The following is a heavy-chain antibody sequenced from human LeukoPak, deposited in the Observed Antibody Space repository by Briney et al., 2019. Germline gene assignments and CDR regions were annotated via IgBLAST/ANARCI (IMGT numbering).Heavy chain of an antibody. V-gene: IGHV4-59*01. CDR1: GGSISSYY. Sequence: SETLSLTCTVSGGSISSYYWSWIRQPPGKGLEWIGYIYYSGSTNYNPSLKSRVTISVDTSKNQFSLKLSSVTAADTAVYYCARGGGYDRYYYYYGMDVWGQGTTVTVSS. D-gene: IGHD5-12*01. CDR3: ARGGGYDRYYYYYGMDV. J-gene: IGHJ6*02. CDR2: IYYSGST.